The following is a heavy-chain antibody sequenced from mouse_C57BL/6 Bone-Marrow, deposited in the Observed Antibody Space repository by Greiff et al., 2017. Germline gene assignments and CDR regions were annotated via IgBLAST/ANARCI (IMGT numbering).Heavy chain of an antibody. J-gene: IGHJ3*01. CDR1: GYTFTDHE. CDR3: TRGKIYDGYTWFAY. D-gene: IGHD2-3*01. CDR2: IDPETGGT. V-gene: IGHV1-15*01. Sequence: QVQLQQSGAELVRPGASVTLSCKASGYTFTDHEMHWVKQTPVHGLEWIGAIDPETGGTAYNQKFKGKAILTADKSSSTAYMELRSLTSEDSAVYYCTRGKIYDGYTWFAYWGQGTLVTVSA.